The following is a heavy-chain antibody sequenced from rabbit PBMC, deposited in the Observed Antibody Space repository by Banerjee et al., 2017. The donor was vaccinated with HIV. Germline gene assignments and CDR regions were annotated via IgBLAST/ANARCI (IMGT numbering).Heavy chain of an antibody. J-gene: IGHJ4*01. CDR2: IYAGSGST. CDR3: AREDASSLGFYIHHYFNL. D-gene: IGHD1-1*01. V-gene: IGHV1S43*01. CDR1: GITISSSYY. Sequence: QEQLKESGGGLVQPGGSLKLSCKASGITISSSYYMCWVRQAPGKGLEWIGCIYAGSGSTWYASWVNGRFTISRSTSLNTVDLKMTSLTAADTATYFCAREDASSLGFYIHHYFNLWGQGTLVTVS.